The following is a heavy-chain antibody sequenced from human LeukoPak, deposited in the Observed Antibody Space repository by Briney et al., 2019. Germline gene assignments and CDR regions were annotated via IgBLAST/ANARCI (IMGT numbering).Heavy chain of an antibody. CDR2: TIGSAAGT. CDR1: GFTFSNYA. CDR3: AKGRGSTMIAPFDY. J-gene: IGHJ4*02. Sequence: GGSLRLSCAASGFTFSNYAMSWVRQAPGKGPEWVSSTIGSAAGTYYADSVKGRFTISRDNSKNTLFLQMNSLRDEDTAVYYCAKGRGSTMIAPFDYWGQGTLVTVSS. V-gene: IGHV3-23*01. D-gene: IGHD3-22*01.